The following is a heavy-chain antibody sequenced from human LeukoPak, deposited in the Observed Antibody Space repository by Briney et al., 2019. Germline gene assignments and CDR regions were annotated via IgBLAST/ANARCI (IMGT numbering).Heavy chain of an antibody. Sequence: PGGSLRLFCAASGFTFSTYWMHWVRQAPGKGLVWVSRINTDGSGTIYADSVKGRFTISRDNAKNTVYLQMNSLRVEDTAVYYCARGIVGTTMGRYWGQGTLVTVSS. CDR1: GFTFSTYW. J-gene: IGHJ4*02. CDR3: ARGIVGTTMGRY. D-gene: IGHD1-26*01. CDR2: INTDGSGT. V-gene: IGHV3-74*01.